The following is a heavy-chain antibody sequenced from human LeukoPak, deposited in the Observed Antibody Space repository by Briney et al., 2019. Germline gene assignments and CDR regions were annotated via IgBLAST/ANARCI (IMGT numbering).Heavy chain of an antibody. D-gene: IGHD2-2*01. CDR1: GGTFSSYA. J-gene: IGHJ4*02. CDR3: ARGTLRYCSSTSCSYYFDY. Sequence: ASVKVSCKASGGTFSSYAISWVRQAPGQGLEWMGWISAYNGNTNYAQKLQGRVTMTTDTSTSTAYMELSRLRSDDTAVYYCARGTLRYCSSTSCSYYFDYWGQGTLVTVSS. CDR2: ISAYNGNT. V-gene: IGHV1-18*01.